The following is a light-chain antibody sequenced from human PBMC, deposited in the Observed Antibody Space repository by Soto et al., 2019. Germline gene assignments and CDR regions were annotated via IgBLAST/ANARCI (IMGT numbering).Light chain of an antibody. Sequence: DIQMTQSPSSLSASVGDRVTISCRASQGITTLLAWYQQKPGKVPKLLISGASTLQSGVPSRFSGSGSGTDFTLTITSLQPEDVATYYCQKYNNAPPTFGQGTKVEIK. CDR2: GAS. J-gene: IGKJ1*01. CDR3: QKYNNAPPT. V-gene: IGKV1-27*01. CDR1: QGITTL.